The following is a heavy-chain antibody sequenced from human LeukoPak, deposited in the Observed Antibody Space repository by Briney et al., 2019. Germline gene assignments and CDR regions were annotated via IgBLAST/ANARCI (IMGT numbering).Heavy chain of an antibody. CDR1: GFTFSSYA. CDR3: ARGTNNAFDI. J-gene: IGHJ3*02. Sequence: PGRSLRLSCAASGFTFSSYAMHWVRQAPGKGLQWVSYISSGSSTVYYADSVRGRFTISRDNAENSLYLQMNSLRAEDTAVYYCARGTNNAFDIWGQGTIVTVSS. V-gene: IGHV3-48*04. D-gene: IGHD2-2*01. CDR2: ISSGSSTV.